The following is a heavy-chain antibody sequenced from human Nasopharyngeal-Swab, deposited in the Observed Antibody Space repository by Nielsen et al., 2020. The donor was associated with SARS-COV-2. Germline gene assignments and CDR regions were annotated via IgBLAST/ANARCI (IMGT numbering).Heavy chain of an antibody. D-gene: IGHD1-26*01. V-gene: IGHV3-30*18. CDR2: ISYDGSNK. Sequence: GESLKISCAASGFTFNSYGMHWVRQAPGKGLEWVAVISYDGSNKYYADSVKGRFTISRDNSKNTLYLQMNSLRAEDTAVYYCAKRPYSGSYYGYYYYGMDVWGQGTTVTVSS. CDR3: AKRPYSGSYYGYYYYGMDV. J-gene: IGHJ6*02. CDR1: GFTFNSYG.